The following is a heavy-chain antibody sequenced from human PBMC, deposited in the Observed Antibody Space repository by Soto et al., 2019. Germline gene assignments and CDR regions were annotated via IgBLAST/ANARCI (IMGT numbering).Heavy chain of an antibody. Sequence: QVQLVQSGGEVKEPGASVMVSCKASGYRFSRYGINWVRQAPGQGLEWMGWVSTYDGNTQYAQKFQSRITMTTNTSTHTDSLERRSLTSEDTGVYYCARDEEDANLMIVVLPGDYWGQGTLVSVSS. CDR2: VSTYDGNT. CDR3: ARDEEDANLMIVVLPGDY. J-gene: IGHJ4*02. CDR1: GYRFSRYG. V-gene: IGHV1-18*01. D-gene: IGHD2-21*01.